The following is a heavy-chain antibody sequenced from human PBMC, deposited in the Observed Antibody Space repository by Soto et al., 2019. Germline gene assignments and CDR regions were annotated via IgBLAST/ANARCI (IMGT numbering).Heavy chain of an antibody. Sequence: GESLKISCTASGYSFTSYWIGWVRQMPGKGLEWMGIIYPGDSDTRYSPSFQGQVTISADKSISTAYLQWSSLKASDTAMYYCARQRNLWFGPIDIWGQGTMVTVSS. CDR2: IYPGDSDT. J-gene: IGHJ3*02. V-gene: IGHV5-51*01. D-gene: IGHD3-10*01. CDR3: ARQRNLWFGPIDI. CDR1: GYSFTSYW.